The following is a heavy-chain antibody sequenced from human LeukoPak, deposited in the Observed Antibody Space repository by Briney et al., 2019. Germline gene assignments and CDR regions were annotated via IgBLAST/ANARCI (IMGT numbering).Heavy chain of an antibody. CDR1: GYTFTAYY. D-gene: IGHD2-2*01. Sequence: ASLKVSCKASGYTFTAYYIHWVRRAPGQGLEWMGWINPNSGGTESAQKFQGRVTMTRDTSISTAYMELSRLRSGDTAVYYCTRDHCTSINCYEYNYYGMDVWGQGTTVTVSS. V-gene: IGHV1-2*02. CDR3: TRDHCTSINCYEYNYYGMDV. J-gene: IGHJ6*02. CDR2: INPNSGGT.